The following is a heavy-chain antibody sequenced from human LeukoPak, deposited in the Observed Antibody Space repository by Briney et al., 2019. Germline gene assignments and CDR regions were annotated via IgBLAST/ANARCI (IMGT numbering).Heavy chain of an antibody. CDR2: INPNSGGT. D-gene: IGHD6-6*01. V-gene: IGHV1-2*02. CDR3: ARGHIEKQLLPYYYYYYYMDV. J-gene: IGHJ6*03. Sequence: ASVKVSCKASGYTFTGYYMHWVRQAPGQGLEWMGWINPNSGGTNYAQKFQGRVTMTRNTSISTAYMELSSLRSEDTAVYYCARGHIEKQLLPYYYYYYYMDVWGKGTTVTVSS. CDR1: GYTFTGYY.